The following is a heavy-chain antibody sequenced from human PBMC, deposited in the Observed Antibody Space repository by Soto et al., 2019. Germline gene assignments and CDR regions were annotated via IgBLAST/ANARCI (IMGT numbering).Heavy chain of an antibody. V-gene: IGHV1-18*01. D-gene: IGHD3-10*01. CDR2: ISAYNGNT. Sequence: ASVKVSCKASGYTFTSYGISWVRQAPGQGLEWMGWISAYNGNTNYAQKLQGRVTMTTDTSTSTAYMELRSLRSDDTAVYYCARDGLMGPLVVRGVDAFDIWGQGTMVTVSS. CDR3: ARDGLMGPLVVRGVDAFDI. J-gene: IGHJ3*02. CDR1: GYTFTSYG.